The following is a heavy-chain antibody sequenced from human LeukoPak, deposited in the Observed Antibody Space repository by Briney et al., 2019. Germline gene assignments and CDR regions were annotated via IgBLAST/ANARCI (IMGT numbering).Heavy chain of an antibody. CDR2: IYYSGST. J-gene: IGHJ4*02. D-gene: IGHD1-26*01. V-gene: IGHV4-61*08. Sequence: PSETLSLTCTVSGGSISSGDYYWSWIRQPPGKGLEWIGYIYYSGSTNYNPSLKSRVTISVDTSKNQFSLKLSSVTAADTAVYYCARHGGTVGAIGGFDYWGQGTLVTVSS. CDR3: ARHGGTVGAIGGFDY. CDR1: GGSISSGDYY.